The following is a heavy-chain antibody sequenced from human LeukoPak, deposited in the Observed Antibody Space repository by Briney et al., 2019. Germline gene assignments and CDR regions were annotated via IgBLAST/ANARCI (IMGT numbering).Heavy chain of an antibody. J-gene: IGHJ4*02. CDR1: GFRFSTYG. V-gene: IGHV3-33*01. CDR3: AGDTPPGGDYYFDY. CDR2: IWNAGTNT. D-gene: IGHD3-16*01. Sequence: GGSLRLSCAASGFRFSTYGMHWVRQAPGKGLGWVALIWNAGTNTYYADSVKGRFTISRDNSKDTLYLQMNSLRAEDTAVYYCAGDTPPGGDYYFDYWGQGTLVIVSS.